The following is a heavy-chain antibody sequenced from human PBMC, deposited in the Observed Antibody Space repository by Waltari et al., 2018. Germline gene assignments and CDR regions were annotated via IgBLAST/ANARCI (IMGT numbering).Heavy chain of an antibody. V-gene: IGHV3-9*01. D-gene: IGHD3-10*01. Sequence: EVQVVEFGGGLVQPGRSLTLSCGVSGFTFGEETMHWVRQAPGKGLEWVSGINGSGDRKDYADSVKGRFTVSRDNVKNSLYLEMNSLREEDTAFYYCIKDGQPGGLYYWGQGTLVTVSS. CDR1: GFTFGEET. CDR2: INGSGDRK. CDR3: IKDGQPGGLYY. J-gene: IGHJ4*02.